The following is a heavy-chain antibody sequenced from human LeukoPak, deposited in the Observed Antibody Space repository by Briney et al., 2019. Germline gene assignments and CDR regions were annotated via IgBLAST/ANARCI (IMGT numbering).Heavy chain of an antibody. J-gene: IGHJ6*04. V-gene: IGHV3-7*03. Sequence: GGSLRPSCAASGFTFSSYWMSWVRQAPGKGLEWVANIKQDGSEKYYVDSVKGRFTISRDNAKNSPYLQMNSLRAEDTAVYYCACTPTSYYYYYGMDVWGKGTTVTVSS. CDR2: IKQDGSEK. D-gene: IGHD2/OR15-2a*01. CDR1: GFTFSSYW. CDR3: ACTPTSYYYYYGMDV.